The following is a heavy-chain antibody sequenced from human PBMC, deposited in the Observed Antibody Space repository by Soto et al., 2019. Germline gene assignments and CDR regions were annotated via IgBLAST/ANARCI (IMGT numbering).Heavy chain of an antibody. CDR1: GYTLTELS. V-gene: IGHV1-24*01. CDR2: FDPEDGNT. CDR3: ASSSEFDPAFDI. D-gene: IGHD3-10*01. Sequence: ASVKVSCKVSGYTLTELSMHWVRQAPGKGLEWMGGFDPEDGNTNYAQKLQGRVTMTTDTSTSTAYMELRSLRSDDTAVYYCASSSEFDPAFDIWGQGTMVTVSS. J-gene: IGHJ3*02.